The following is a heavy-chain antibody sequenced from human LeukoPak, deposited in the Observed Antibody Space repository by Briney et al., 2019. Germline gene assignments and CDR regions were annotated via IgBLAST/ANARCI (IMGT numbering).Heavy chain of an antibody. CDR2: INHSGST. V-gene: IGHV4-34*01. CDR3: ARLSGSYSWFDP. D-gene: IGHD1-26*01. CDR1: GGSFSGYY. Sequence: PSETLSLTCAVYGGSFSGYYWSWIRQPPGKGLEWIGEINHSGSTNYNPSLKSRVTISVDTSKNQFSLKLSSVTAADTAVYYCARLSGSYSWFDPWGQGTLVTVPS. J-gene: IGHJ5*02.